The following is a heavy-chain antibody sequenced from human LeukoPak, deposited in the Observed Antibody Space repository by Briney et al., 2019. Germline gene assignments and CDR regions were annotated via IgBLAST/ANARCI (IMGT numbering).Heavy chain of an antibody. V-gene: IGHV4-59*12. J-gene: IGHJ4*02. CDR2: IYYSGST. CDR3: ARGGGYSYGFYYFDY. Sequence: SETLSLTCTVSGGSISSYYWSWIRQPPGKGLEWIGYIYYSGSTNYNPSLKSRVTISVDTSKNQFSLKLSSVTAADTAVYYCARGGGYSYGFYYFDYWGQGTLVTVSS. CDR1: GGSISSYY. D-gene: IGHD5-18*01.